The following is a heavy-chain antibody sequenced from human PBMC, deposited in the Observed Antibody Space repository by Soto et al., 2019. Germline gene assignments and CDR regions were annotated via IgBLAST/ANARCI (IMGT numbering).Heavy chain of an antibody. CDR2: ISAYNGNT. CDR1: GYTFTSYG. Sequence: QVQLVQSGAEVKKPGASVKVSCKASGYTFTSYGISWVRQAPGQGLEWMGWISAYNGNTNYAQKLQGRVTMTTDTATSTAYMELRSLRSDDTAVYYCARDVTMIVVVGDAFDIWGQGTMVTVSS. J-gene: IGHJ3*02. V-gene: IGHV1-18*01. D-gene: IGHD3-22*01. CDR3: ARDVTMIVVVGDAFDI.